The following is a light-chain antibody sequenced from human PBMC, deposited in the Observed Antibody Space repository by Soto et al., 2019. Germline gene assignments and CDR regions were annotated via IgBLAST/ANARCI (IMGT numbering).Light chain of an antibody. CDR1: LPISNY. Sequence: IQMTQSPSSLSASLGDRVTITCRASLPISNYLAWYQQKPGKIPNLLISAASTLQAGVPSRFSGSGSATDFTLTISSLETEDVAIYYGQQRYNWPLTFGQGTKVDI. CDR3: QQRYNWPLT. V-gene: IGKV1-27*01. J-gene: IGKJ1*01. CDR2: AAS.